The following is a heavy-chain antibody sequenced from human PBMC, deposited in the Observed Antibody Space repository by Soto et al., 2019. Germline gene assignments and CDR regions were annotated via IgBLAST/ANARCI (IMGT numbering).Heavy chain of an antibody. CDR3: ARDKYSSGWYEMGNWFDP. D-gene: IGHD6-19*01. CDR2: IIPIFGTA. V-gene: IGHV1-69*13. Sequence: SVKVSCKASGGTFSSYAISWVRQAPGQGLEWMGGIIPIFGTANYAQKFQGRVTITADESTSTAYMELSSLRSEDTAVYYCARDKYSSGWYEMGNWFDPWGQGTLVTVSS. CDR1: GGTFSSYA. J-gene: IGHJ5*02.